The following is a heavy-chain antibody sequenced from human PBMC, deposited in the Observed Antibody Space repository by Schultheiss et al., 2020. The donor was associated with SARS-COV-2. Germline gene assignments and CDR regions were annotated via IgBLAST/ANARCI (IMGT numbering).Heavy chain of an antibody. CDR1: GFTFSSYA. CDR2: ISYDGSNK. J-gene: IGHJ1*01. Sequence: GSLRLSCAASGFTFSSYAMHWVRQAPGKGLEWVAVISYDGSNKYYADSVKGRFTISRDNSKNTLYLQMNSLRAEDTAVYYCARALAAAGTEGLNFQHWGQGTLVTVSS. CDR3: ARALAAAGTEGLNFQH. D-gene: IGHD6-13*01. V-gene: IGHV3-30*01.